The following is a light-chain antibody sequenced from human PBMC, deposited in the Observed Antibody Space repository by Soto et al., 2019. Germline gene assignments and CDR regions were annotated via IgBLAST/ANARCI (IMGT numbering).Light chain of an antibody. V-gene: IGLV2-23*02. CDR1: SSDVGSYNL. J-gene: IGLJ2*01. Sequence: QSVLTQPASVSGSPGQSITISCTGTSSDVGSYNLVSWYQQHPGKAPKLMIYEVSKRPSGVSNRFSGSKSGNTASLTISGLQGEDEADYYCCSYAGSSTFVFGGGTKVTVL. CDR3: CSYAGSSTFV. CDR2: EVS.